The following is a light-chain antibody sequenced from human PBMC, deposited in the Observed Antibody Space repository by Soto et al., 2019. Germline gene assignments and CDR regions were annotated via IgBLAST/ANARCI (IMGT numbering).Light chain of an antibody. V-gene: IGKV3-20*01. CDR1: QSVTNNY. CDR2: GAS. Sequence: EVLLTQSPGTLSLSPGERATLSCRASQSVTNNYLAWYQQRPGMAPRLLIYGASTRTAGIPDRFTGSGSGTDFTLTIRRLEPEDSAVYYCQQYGTSRTFGQGTKVDIK. CDR3: QQYGTSRT. J-gene: IGKJ1*01.